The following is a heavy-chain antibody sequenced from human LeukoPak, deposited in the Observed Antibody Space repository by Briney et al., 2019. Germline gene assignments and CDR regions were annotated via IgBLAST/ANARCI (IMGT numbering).Heavy chain of an antibody. CDR1: GFTFSSYG. CDR2: IKQDGSEK. Sequence: GGSLRLSCAASGFTFSSYGMHWVRQAPGKGLEWVANIKQDGSEKYYVDSVKGRFTISRDNAKNSLYLQMNSLRAEDTAVYYCARDPDYWGQGTLVTVSS. V-gene: IGHV3-7*01. CDR3: ARDPDY. J-gene: IGHJ4*02.